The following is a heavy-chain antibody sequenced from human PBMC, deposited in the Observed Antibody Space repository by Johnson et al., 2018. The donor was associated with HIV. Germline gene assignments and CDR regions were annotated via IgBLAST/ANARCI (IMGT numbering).Heavy chain of an antibody. J-gene: IGHJ3*02. CDR2: IWYDGSNK. CDR1: GFTFSSYG. CDR3: ARESTLDAFDI. Sequence: QVQLVESGGGVVQPGGSLRLSCAASGFTFSSYGMHWVRQAPGKGLEWVAVIWYDGSNKYYADSVKGRFTISRDNSKNTLYLQMNSLRAEDTAVYYCARESTLDAFDIWGQGTMVTVSS. V-gene: IGHV3-30*19.